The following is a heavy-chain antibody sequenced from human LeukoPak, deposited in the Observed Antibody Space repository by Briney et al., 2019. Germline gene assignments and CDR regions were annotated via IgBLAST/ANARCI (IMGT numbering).Heavy chain of an antibody. CDR2: IYYSGST. J-gene: IGHJ6*03. CDR3: AGQGSGHYCFYYYMDV. D-gene: IGHD6-19*01. CDR1: GGSISSYY. V-gene: IGHV4-59*01. Sequence: SETLSLTCTVSGGSISSYYWSWIRQPPGKGLEWIGYIYYSGSTNYNPSLKSRVTISVDTSKNQFSLKLSSVTAADTAVYYCAGQGSGHYCFYYYMDVWGKGTTVTVSS.